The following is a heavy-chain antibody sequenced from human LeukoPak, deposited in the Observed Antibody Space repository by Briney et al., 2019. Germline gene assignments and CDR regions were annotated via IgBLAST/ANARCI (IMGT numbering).Heavy chain of an antibody. CDR3: ARDLKGRYDFWSGYPDY. CDR1: GYTFTSYY. Sequence: ASLKVSCKASGYTFTSYYMHWVRQAPGQGLEWMGIINPSGGSTSYAQKFQGRVTMTRDTSTSTVYMELSSLRSEDTAVYYCARDLKGRYDFWSGYPDYWGQGTLVTVSS. D-gene: IGHD3-3*01. CDR2: INPSGGST. V-gene: IGHV1-46*01. J-gene: IGHJ4*02.